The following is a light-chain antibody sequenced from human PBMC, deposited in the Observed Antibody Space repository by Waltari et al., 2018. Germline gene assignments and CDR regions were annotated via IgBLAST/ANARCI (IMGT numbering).Light chain of an antibody. V-gene: IGLV2-11*01. CDR2: DVT. CDR3: CSYAGPYTLII. CDR1: SSDVGGYNY. Sequence: QSALTQPRSVSGSPGRSVTISCTGTSSDVGGYNYVSWYQQHPGNAPKLIIYDVTKRPSGVPDRFSGSKSGNTASLTISGLQAEDEADYYCCSYAGPYTLIIFGGGTKLTVV. J-gene: IGLJ2*01.